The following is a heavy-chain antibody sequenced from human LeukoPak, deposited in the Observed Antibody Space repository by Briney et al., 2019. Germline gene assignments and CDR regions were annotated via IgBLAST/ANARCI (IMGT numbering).Heavy chain of an antibody. CDR2: IYYSGST. V-gene: IGHV4-59*08. CDR3: ARHGSGYGMHYYYYGMDV. D-gene: IGHD3-22*01. J-gene: IGHJ6*02. Sequence: SETLSLTCTVSGGSISSYYWSWIRQPPGKGLEWIGYIYYSGSTNYNPSLKSRVTISVDTSKNQFSLKLSSVTAADTAVYYCARHGSGYGMHYYYYGMDVWGQGTTVTVSS. CDR1: GGSISSYY.